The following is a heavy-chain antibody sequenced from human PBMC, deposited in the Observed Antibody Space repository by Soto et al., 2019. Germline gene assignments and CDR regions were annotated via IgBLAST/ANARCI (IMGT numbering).Heavy chain of an antibody. CDR3: ATPRGGGGY. CDR2: IYSGGYT. V-gene: IGHV3-53*01. J-gene: IGHJ4*02. Sequence: EVQLVESGGGLIQPRGSLRLSCAVSGFTVSNNYMSWVRQAPGKGLEGVSVIYSGGYTAYGDSVKGRFTISRDNSKNTLYLQRNGRGAAGTAVFSCATPRGGGGYWAQGTLVTVSS. CDR1: GFTVSNNY. D-gene: IGHD3-10*01.